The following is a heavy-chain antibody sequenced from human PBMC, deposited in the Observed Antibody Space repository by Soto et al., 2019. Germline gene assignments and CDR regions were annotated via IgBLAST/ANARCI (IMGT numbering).Heavy chain of an antibody. CDR3: VRLIGNSWLDT. CDR2: IYYSGST. Sequence: PAETLSVTCTVSGGSISSYYWSWIRQPPGKGLEWIGYIYYSGSTNYNPSLKSRITISPDTSNNQVSLQLNSVTPDDTAVYYCVRLIGNSWLDTWGQGTLVTVSS. CDR1: GGSISSYY. J-gene: IGHJ5*02. V-gene: IGHV4-59*08.